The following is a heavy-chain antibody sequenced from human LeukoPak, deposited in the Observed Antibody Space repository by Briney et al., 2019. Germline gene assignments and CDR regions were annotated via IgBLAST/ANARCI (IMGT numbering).Heavy chain of an antibody. CDR2: IYHSGST. V-gene: IGHV4-34*01. CDR3: ARDLRELLYYFDY. J-gene: IGHJ4*02. D-gene: IGHD1-26*01. CDR1: GGSFSGYY. Sequence: PSETLSLTCAVYGGSFSGYYWSWIRQPPGKGLEWIGSIYHSGSTYYNPSLKSRVTISVDTSKNQFSLKLSSVTAADTAVYYCARDLRELLYYFDYWGLGTLVTVSS.